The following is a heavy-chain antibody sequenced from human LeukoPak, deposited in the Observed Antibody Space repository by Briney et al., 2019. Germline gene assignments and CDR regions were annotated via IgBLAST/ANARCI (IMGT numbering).Heavy chain of an antibody. Sequence: SETLSLTCAVYGGSFSGYYWSWIRQPPGKGLEWIGEINHSGSTNYNPSLKSRVTISVDTSKNQFSLKLSSVTAADTAVYYCARGKSPPTLMYYYDSSGYRGRFDYWGQGTLVTVSS. CDR1: GGSFSGYY. D-gene: IGHD3-22*01. CDR2: INHSGST. J-gene: IGHJ4*02. CDR3: ARGKSPPTLMYYYDSSGYRGRFDY. V-gene: IGHV4-34*01.